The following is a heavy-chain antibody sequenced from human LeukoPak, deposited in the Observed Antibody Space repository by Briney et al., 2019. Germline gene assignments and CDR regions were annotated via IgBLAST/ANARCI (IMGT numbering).Heavy chain of an antibody. CDR1: GFTFSTYG. CDR2: ISGRGVST. D-gene: IGHD1-1*01. V-gene: IGHV3-23*01. CDR3: AKANWVSNADAVW. J-gene: IGHJ4*02. Sequence: GGSLRLSCAASGFTFSTYGMSWVRQGPGKGLEWVSGISGRGVSTYYADSVKGRFTLSRDDSRNTAYLQLNNLRVEDTAIYYCAKANWVSNADAVWWGQGTQVTVSS.